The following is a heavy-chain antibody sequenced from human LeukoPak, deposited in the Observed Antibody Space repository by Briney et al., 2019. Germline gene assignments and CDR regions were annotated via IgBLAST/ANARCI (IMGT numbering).Heavy chain of an antibody. Sequence: GASVKVSYEASGYSFTSYGITWVRQAPGQGLEWMGWISAYNGNTNYAQKLQGRVTMTTDTSTSTAYMELRSLRSDDTAVYYCARDLRSVYYDSSGYYYLDAFDIWGQGTMVTVSS. V-gene: IGHV1-18*01. CDR2: ISAYNGNT. D-gene: IGHD3-22*01. CDR3: ARDLRSVYYDSSGYYYLDAFDI. J-gene: IGHJ3*02. CDR1: GYSFTSYG.